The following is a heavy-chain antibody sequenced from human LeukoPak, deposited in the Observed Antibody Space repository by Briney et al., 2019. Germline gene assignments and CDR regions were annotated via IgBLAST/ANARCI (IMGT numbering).Heavy chain of an antibody. V-gene: IGHV3-23*01. CDR2: IMISGDDT. CDR1: GFTFNNYA. Sequence: GGSLRLSCAGSGFTFNNYAMSWVRQTPRKGLEWVSTIMISGDDTYYAHPAKGRFTMSRDKSKNTLYLQMSYLRAEDTAVYYCVRAAPGDCSSTSCSLFDNWGQGILVTVSS. J-gene: IGHJ4*02. CDR3: VRAAPGDCSSTSCSLFDN. D-gene: IGHD2-2*01.